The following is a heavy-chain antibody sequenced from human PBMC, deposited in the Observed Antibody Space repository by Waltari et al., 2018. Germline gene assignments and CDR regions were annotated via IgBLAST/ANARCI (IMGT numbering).Heavy chain of an antibody. Sequence: EVQLVETGGGLIQPGGSLRLSCAASGFTVSSHYMSWVRQAPGKGLEWVSVIYSGGSTYYADSVKGRFTISRDNSKNTLYLQMNSLRAEDTAVYYCARDPPPGRKYSSSSGYWGQGTLVTVSS. CDR3: ARDPPPGRKYSSSSGY. J-gene: IGHJ4*02. D-gene: IGHD6-6*01. CDR2: IYSGGST. CDR1: GFTVSSHY. V-gene: IGHV3-53*02.